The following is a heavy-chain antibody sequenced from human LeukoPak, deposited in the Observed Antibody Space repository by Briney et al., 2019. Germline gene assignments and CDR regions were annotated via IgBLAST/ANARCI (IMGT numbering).Heavy chain of an antibody. D-gene: IGHD2-2*01. CDR2: IIPIFGTT. Sequence: SVKVSCKASGGTFSSYAISWVRQAPGQGLEWMGGIIPIFGTTNYAQKFQGRVTITTDESTSTAYMELSSLRSEDTAVYYCARAAPAAINWFDPWGQGTLVTVSS. CDR3: ARAAPAAINWFDP. CDR1: GGTFSSYA. V-gene: IGHV1-69*05. J-gene: IGHJ5*02.